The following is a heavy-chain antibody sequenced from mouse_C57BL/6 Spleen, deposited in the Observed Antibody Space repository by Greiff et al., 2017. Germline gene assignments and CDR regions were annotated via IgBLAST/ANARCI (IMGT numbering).Heavy chain of an antibody. V-gene: IGHV1-52*01. CDR3: ARDSTAWFAY. D-gene: IGHD2-5*01. CDR2: IDPSDSET. Sequence: QVQLQQPGAELVRPGSSVKLSCTASGYTFTSYWMHWVKQRPIQGLEWIGNIDPSDSETHYNQKFKDKATLTVDKSSSTAYMQLSSLTSEDSAVYYCARDSTAWFAYWGQGTLVTVSA. CDR1: GYTFTSYW. J-gene: IGHJ3*01.